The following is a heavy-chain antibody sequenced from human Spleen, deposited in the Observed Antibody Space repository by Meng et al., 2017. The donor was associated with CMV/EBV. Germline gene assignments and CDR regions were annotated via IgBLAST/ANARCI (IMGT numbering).Heavy chain of an antibody. CDR2: ITTSTTSRK. CDR1: GFTFSDEY. V-gene: IGHV3-11*01. CDR3: ARISGSSWLSFYFDS. Sequence: GFTFSDEYTTWIRQAPGKGLEWVSYITTSTTSRKYYADSVKGRFTISRDNTKNSLSLEMNSLRVEDTAIYYCARISGSSWLSFYFDSWGQGTLVTVSS. D-gene: IGHD6-13*01. J-gene: IGHJ4*02.